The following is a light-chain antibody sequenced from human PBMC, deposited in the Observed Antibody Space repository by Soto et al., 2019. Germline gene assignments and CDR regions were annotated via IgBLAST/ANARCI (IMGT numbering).Light chain of an antibody. CDR2: GAS. J-gene: IGKJ1*01. CDR1: QSVSSN. Sequence: EIVMTQSPATLSVSPGERATLSCRASQSVSSNLAWYQQKPGQAPRLLIYGASHRATGIPARFSGSGSGTEFTLTISSRQSEDFAVYYCQQYNNWPPKTFGQGTKVEIK. CDR3: QQYNNWPPKT. V-gene: IGKV3-15*01.